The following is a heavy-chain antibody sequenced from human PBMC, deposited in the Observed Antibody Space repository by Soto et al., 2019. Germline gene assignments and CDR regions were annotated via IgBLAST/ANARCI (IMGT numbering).Heavy chain of an antibody. CDR2: IIPMFGTA. Sequence: QVQLVQSGAEVRKPGSSVKVSCKASGGIFSSYAISWVRQAPGQGLEWMGGIIPMFGTANYAQKFQGRVTITADISTSTAYMGLSSLRSEDTAVYYWARCLVAPAATGTAYGQHGDPYYYFYGMDVWGQGTTATVSS. CDR3: ARCLVAPAATGTAYGQHGDPYYYFYGMDV. D-gene: IGHD2-2*01. CDR1: GGIFSSYA. V-gene: IGHV1-69*06. J-gene: IGHJ6*02.